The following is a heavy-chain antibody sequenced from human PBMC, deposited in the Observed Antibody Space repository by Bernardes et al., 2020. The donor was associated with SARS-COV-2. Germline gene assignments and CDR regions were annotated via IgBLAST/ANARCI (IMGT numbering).Heavy chain of an antibody. J-gene: IGHJ6*02. CDR2: ISYDGSNK. CDR3: ARDLLAWYGMDV. D-gene: IGHD2-15*01. CDR1: GFTFSSYV. V-gene: IGHV3-30*03. Sequence: SLRLSSAASGFTFSSYVMHWVRQAPGKGLEWVAVISYDGSNKYYADSAKGRFTISRDNSKNTLYLQMNSLRAEDTAVYYCARDLLAWYGMDVWGQGTTVTVSS.